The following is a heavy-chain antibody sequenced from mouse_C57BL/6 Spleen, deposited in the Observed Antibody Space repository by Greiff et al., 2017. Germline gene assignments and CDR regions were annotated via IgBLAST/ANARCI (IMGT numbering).Heavy chain of an antibody. Sequence: QVQLQQPGAELVKPGASVKMSCKASGYTFTSYWITWVKQRPGQGLEWIGDIYPGSGSTNYNEKFKSKATLTVDTSSSTAYMQLSSLTSEDSAVYDCARGGDYDDGLFAYWGQGTLVTVSA. CDR1: GYTFTSYW. J-gene: IGHJ3*01. D-gene: IGHD2-4*01. CDR2: IYPGSGST. V-gene: IGHV1-55*01. CDR3: ARGGDYDDGLFAY.